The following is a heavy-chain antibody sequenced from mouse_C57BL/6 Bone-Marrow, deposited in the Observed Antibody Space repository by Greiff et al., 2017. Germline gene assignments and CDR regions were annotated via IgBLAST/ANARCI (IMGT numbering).Heavy chain of an antibody. J-gene: IGHJ3*01. Sequence: VQLQQSGAELMKPGASVKLSCKATGYTFTGYWIEWVKQRPGHGLEWIGEILPGSGTNYNEKFKGKATFTADTSSNTAYMQLSSLTTEDSAIYYCARSDGYYPAWFAYWGQGTLVTVSA. CDR3: ARSDGYYPAWFAY. CDR2: ILPGSGT. D-gene: IGHD2-3*01. CDR1: GYTFTGYW. V-gene: IGHV1-9*01.